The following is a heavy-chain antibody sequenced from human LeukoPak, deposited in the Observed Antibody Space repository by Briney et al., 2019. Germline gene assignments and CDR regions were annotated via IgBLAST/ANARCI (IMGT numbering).Heavy chain of an antibody. J-gene: IGHJ4*02. Sequence: GASVKVSCKASGYTFTGYYMHWVRQAPGQGLEWMGWINPNSGGTNYAQKFQGRVTMTRDTSISTAYMELSRLRSDDTAVCYCAREYYYGSGNYYNRIDYWGQGTLVTVSS. CDR1: GYTFTGYY. D-gene: IGHD3-10*01. CDR2: INPNSGGT. CDR3: AREYYYGSGNYYNRIDY. V-gene: IGHV1-2*02.